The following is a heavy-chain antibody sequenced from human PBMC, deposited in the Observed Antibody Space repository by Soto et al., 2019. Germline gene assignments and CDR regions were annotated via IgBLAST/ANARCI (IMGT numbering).Heavy chain of an antibody. Sequence: GGSLILSCAASGFTFSSNSMNWVRQAPGKGLEWISYISSSSSTIYADSVKGRFTISRDNAKNSLYLQMNSLRDEDTAVYYCARVIWSGHLTSDLWGQGTLVTVSS. CDR3: ARVIWSGHLTSDL. CDR2: ISSSSSTI. CDR1: GFTFSSNS. V-gene: IGHV3-48*02. D-gene: IGHD3-3*01. J-gene: IGHJ4*02.